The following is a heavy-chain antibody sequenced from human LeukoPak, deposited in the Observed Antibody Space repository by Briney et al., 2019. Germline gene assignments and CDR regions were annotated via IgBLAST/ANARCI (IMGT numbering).Heavy chain of an antibody. J-gene: IGHJ4*02. CDR2: INYTSSYK. D-gene: IGHD4-17*01. CDR3: ARVDDSGDYVIDY. Sequence: GGPLRLSCAASGFSFSDYIMIWVRQAPGRGLEWVSIINYTSSYKYYADSVKGRFTVSRDNANKSLYLQMNSLRAEDTAVYYCARVDDSGDYVIDYWGQGTLVTVSS. V-gene: IGHV3-21*01. CDR1: GFSFSDYI.